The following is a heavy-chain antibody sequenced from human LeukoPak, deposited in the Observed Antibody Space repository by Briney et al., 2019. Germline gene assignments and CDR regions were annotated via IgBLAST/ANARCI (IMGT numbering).Heavy chain of an antibody. Sequence: NPGGSLRLSCSVSGGSIRSGTHYWGWLRQPPGKGLEWIGSIYYTGSTYYNPSLKSRVTISVDTAKIQLSLKLRSVTAADTAVYYCVTNLFRACAGSWLDPWGQGTLVTVSS. J-gene: IGHJ5*02. V-gene: IGHV4-39*01. CDR2: IYYTGST. CDR3: VTNLFRACAGSWLDP. D-gene: IGHD1-14*01. CDR1: GGSIRSGTHY.